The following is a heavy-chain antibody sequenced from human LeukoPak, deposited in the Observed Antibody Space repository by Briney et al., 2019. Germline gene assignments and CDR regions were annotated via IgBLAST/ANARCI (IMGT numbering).Heavy chain of an antibody. CDR3: ARDRWLLWFGGAFDI. D-gene: IGHD3-10*01. CDR1: GGSISSYY. CDR2: IYYSGST. V-gene: IGHV4-59*01. J-gene: IGHJ3*02. Sequence: SETLSLTCTVSGGSISSYYWSWIQQPPGKGLEWIGYIYYSGSTNYNPSLKSRVTISVDTSKNQFSLKLSSVTAADTAVYYCARDRWLLWFGGAFDIWGQGTMVTVSS.